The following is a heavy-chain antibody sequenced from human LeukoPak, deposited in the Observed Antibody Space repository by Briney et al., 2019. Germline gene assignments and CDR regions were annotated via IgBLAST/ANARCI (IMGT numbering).Heavy chain of an antibody. V-gene: IGHV3-11*04. Sequence: GGSLRLSCAASGFSFSDYYMSWIRQAPGKGLEWISYITTGSTTYYAHSVKGRFTVSRDNAKNSLYLQMNSLRAEDTAVYYCAKDRGIYCGGDCSQYYFDYWGQGTLVTVSS. CDR1: GFSFSDYY. J-gene: IGHJ4*02. D-gene: IGHD2-21*01. CDR2: ITTGSTT. CDR3: AKDRGIYCGGDCSQYYFDY.